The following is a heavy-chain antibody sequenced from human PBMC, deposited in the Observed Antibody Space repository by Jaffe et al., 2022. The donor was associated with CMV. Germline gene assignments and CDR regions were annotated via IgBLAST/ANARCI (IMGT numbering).Heavy chain of an antibody. CDR1: GFTFSSYW. Sequence: EVQLVESGGGLVQPGGSLRLSCAASGFTFSSYWMHWVRQAPGKGLVWVSRINSDGSSTSYADSVKGRFTISRDNAKNTLYLQMNSLRAEDTAVYYCASGFGSGSYTIGVYYGMDVWGQGTTVTVSS. D-gene: IGHD3-10*01. J-gene: IGHJ6*02. V-gene: IGHV3-74*01. CDR3: ASGFGSGSYTIGVYYGMDV. CDR2: INSDGSST.